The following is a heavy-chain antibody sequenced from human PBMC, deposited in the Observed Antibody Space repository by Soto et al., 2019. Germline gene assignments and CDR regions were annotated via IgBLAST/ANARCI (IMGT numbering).Heavy chain of an antibody. J-gene: IGHJ4*02. CDR1: GYTFTSYD. D-gene: IGHD2-15*01. Sequence: XSVKVSCKASGYTFTSYDINWVRQATGQVLEWMGWMNXNSGNXGYAKKFQGRXXMTRNTSXXKAYTELSSLRSEDTAVYYCARANTVVAATVDYWGQGTLVTVSS. V-gene: IGHV1-8*02. CDR2: MNXNSGNX. CDR3: ARANTVVAATVDY.